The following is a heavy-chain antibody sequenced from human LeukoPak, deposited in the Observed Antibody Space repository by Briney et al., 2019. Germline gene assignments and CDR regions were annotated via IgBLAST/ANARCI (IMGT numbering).Heavy chain of an antibody. CDR1: GFTVSSTY. Sequence: GGSLRLSCAASGFTVSSTYVSWVRQAPGKGLEWVSVIDTGGYTYYADSVKGRFTISRDNSKNTLYLQMNSLRAEDTAVYYCAKMYYYDTSGYYYLGWFDPWGQGTLVTVSS. CDR3: AKMYYYDTSGYYYLGWFDP. J-gene: IGHJ5*02. D-gene: IGHD3-22*01. CDR2: IDTGGYT. V-gene: IGHV3-66*01.